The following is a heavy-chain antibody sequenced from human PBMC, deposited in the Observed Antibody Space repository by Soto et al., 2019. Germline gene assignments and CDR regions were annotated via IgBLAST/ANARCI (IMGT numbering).Heavy chain of an antibody. CDR1: GGSFSGYY. CDR3: SRDHKITMVRGFGY. J-gene: IGHJ4*02. Sequence: SETLSLSCAVYGGSFSGYYWSWIRQPPGKGLEWIGEINHSGSTNYNPSLKSRVTISVDTSKNQFSLKLSSVTAADTAVYYCSRDHKITMVRGFGYWGQRTLVTVSS. D-gene: IGHD3-10*01. CDR2: INHSGST. V-gene: IGHV4-34*01.